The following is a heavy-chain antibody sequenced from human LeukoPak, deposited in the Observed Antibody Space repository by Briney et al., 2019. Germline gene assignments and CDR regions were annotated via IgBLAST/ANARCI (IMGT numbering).Heavy chain of an antibody. CDR1: GFTFSSYS. J-gene: IGHJ4*02. Sequence: PGGSLRLSCAASGFTFSSYSMNWVRQAPGKGLEWVSYISSSGSTIYYADSVKGRFTISRDNAKNSLYLQMNSLRAEDTAVYYCARDPTSGYSRGSFDYWGQGTLVTVSS. V-gene: IGHV3-48*01. D-gene: IGHD6-13*01. CDR2: ISSSGSTI. CDR3: ARDPTSGYSRGSFDY.